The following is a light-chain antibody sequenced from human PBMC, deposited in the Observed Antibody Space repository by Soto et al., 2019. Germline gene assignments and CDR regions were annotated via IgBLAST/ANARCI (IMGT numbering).Light chain of an antibody. CDR1: QSISSW. CDR2: DAS. CDR3: QQYNSYSPA. Sequence: DIQMTQSPSTLSASVGYRVTITCRASQSISSWLAWYQQKPGKAPKVMSYDASSLESGVPSRFRGSGSGAEFTLTISSLQPDDFATYYCQQYNSYSPAFGQGTKVDIK. J-gene: IGKJ1*01. V-gene: IGKV1-5*01.